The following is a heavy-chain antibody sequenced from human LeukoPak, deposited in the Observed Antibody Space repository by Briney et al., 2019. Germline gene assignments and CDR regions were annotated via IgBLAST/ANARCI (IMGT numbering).Heavy chain of an antibody. CDR2: IWYGGSNK. Sequence: GRSLRLSCAASGFTFSSYGMHWVRQAPGKGLEWVAVIWYGGSNKYYADSVKGRFTISRDNSKNTLYLQMNSLRAEDTAVYYCAKDPGIAAAGTDYYYYYMDVWGKGTTVTVSS. CDR1: GFTFSSYG. CDR3: AKDPGIAAAGTDYYYYYMDV. J-gene: IGHJ6*03. V-gene: IGHV3-33*06. D-gene: IGHD6-13*01.